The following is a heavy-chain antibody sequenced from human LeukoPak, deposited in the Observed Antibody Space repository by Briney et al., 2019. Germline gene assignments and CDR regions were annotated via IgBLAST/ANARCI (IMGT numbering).Heavy chain of an antibody. CDR1: GGSFSGYY. V-gene: IGHV4-34*01. CDR2: INHSGST. D-gene: IGHD3-3*01. CDR3: ARSSGFWSGNYMDV. Sequence: PSETLSLTCAVYGGSFSGYYWSWIRQPPGKGLEWIGEINHSGSTNYNPSLKSRVTISVDTSKNQFSLKLSSVTAADTAVYYCARSSGFWSGNYMDVWGKGTTVTVSS. J-gene: IGHJ6*03.